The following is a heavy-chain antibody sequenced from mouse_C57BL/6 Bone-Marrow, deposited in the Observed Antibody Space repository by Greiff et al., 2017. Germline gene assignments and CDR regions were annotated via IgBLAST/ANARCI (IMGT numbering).Heavy chain of an antibody. CDR2: IWAGGST. D-gene: IGHD1-1*01. V-gene: IGHV2-9*02. Sequence: VKLMESGPGLVAPSQSLSITCTVSGFSLTSYGVHWVRQPPGKGLEWLGVIWAGGSTNYNSAPMSRLSISKDNSKSQVFLKMNSLQTDDTAMYYCARDYYGSSYYAMDYWGQGTSVTVSS. CDR1: GFSLTSYG. CDR3: ARDYYGSSYYAMDY. J-gene: IGHJ4*01.